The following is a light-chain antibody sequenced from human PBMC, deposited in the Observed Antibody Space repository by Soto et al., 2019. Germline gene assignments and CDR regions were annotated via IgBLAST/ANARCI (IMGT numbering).Light chain of an antibody. V-gene: IGLV2-11*01. CDR1: NSDVGAYNF. J-gene: IGLJ2*01. Sequence: QSALTQPRSVSGSPGQSVTISCTETNSDVGAYNFVSWHQQHPGKAPKLVIYDVTQRPSGVPDRFSGSKSGITASLTISGLQAEDEADYFCCSYAAGDSFKFGGGTKVTVL. CDR3: CSYAAGDSFK. CDR2: DVT.